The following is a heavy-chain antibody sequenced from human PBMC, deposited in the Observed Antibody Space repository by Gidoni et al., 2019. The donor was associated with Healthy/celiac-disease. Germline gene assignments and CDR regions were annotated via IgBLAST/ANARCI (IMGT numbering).Heavy chain of an antibody. V-gene: IGHV3-9*01. D-gene: IGHD7-27*01. CDR1: GFTFDDYA. Sequence: EVQLVESGGGLVQPGRSLRLSCAASGFTFDDYAMHWVRQAPGKGLEWVSGISWNSGSIGYADSVKGRFTISRDNAKNSLYLQMNSLRAEDTALYYCAKDIRDGPGVDAFDIWGQGTMVTVSS. CDR2: ISWNSGSI. J-gene: IGHJ3*02. CDR3: AKDIRDGPGVDAFDI.